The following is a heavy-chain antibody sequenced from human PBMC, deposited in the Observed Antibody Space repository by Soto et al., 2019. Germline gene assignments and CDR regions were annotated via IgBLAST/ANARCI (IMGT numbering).Heavy chain of an antibody. D-gene: IGHD6-13*01. Sequence: SLTCTVSGGSISSSSYYWGWIRQPPGKGLEWIGSIYYSGSTYYNPSLKSRVTISVDTSKNQFSLKLSSVTAADTAVYYCARQGYSSSWYLRQGYYYYGMDVWGQGTTVTVSS. CDR3: ARQGYSSSWYLRQGYYYYGMDV. CDR2: IYYSGST. V-gene: IGHV4-39*01. J-gene: IGHJ6*02. CDR1: GGSISSSSYY.